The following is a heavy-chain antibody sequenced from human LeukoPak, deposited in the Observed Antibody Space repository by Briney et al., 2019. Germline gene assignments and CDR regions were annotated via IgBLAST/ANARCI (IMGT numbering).Heavy chain of an antibody. CDR1: GFTFDDYA. Sequence: PGGSLRLSCAASGFTFDDYAMHWVRQAPGKGLGWVSGISWNSGSIGYADSVKGRFTISRDNAKNSLYLQMNSLRAEDTALYYCARIWFGELLAEDAFDIWGQGTMVTVSS. CDR3: ARIWFGELLAEDAFDI. CDR2: ISWNSGSI. V-gene: IGHV3-9*01. J-gene: IGHJ3*02. D-gene: IGHD3-10*01.